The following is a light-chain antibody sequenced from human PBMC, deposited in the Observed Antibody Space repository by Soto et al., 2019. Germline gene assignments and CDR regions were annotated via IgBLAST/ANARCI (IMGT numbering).Light chain of an antibody. Sequence: IQMTQFPSSLSASVGDRVTLACRSSQDIRSDLGWYQQRPGKAPNLLIYATSTLQSGVPSRFSGSGSGTDFTLTISSLHPDDFATYFCHQSYSTPHTFGQGTKVDIK. V-gene: IGKV1-6*01. CDR3: HQSYSTPHT. CDR1: QDIRSD. J-gene: IGKJ1*01. CDR2: ATS.